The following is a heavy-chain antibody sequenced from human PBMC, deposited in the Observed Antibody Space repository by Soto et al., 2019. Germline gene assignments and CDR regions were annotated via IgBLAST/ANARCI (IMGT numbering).Heavy chain of an antibody. CDR1: GFTFSAAA. V-gene: IGHV3-73*01. Sequence: GGSLRLSCVGSGFTFSAAAIHWVRQAPGQGLEWIGRIRSKTNNYVTAYSASVEGRFTLSRDDSRNTTYLEMQSLRVEDTAVYFCTASPHWGQGTLVTVSS. CDR2: IRSKTNNYVT. J-gene: IGHJ4*02. CDR3: TASPH.